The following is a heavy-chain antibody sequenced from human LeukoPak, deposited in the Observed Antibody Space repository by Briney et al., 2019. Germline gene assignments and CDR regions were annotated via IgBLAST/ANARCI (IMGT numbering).Heavy chain of an antibody. D-gene: IGHD3-16*01. J-gene: IGHJ6*02. Sequence: GGSLRLSCAASGYTFSSYWMNWARQAPGKGLEWVASINHNGNVNYYVDSVKGRFTISRDNAKNLLYLQMSNLRAEDAAVYFCARGGGLDVWGQGATVTVSS. CDR2: INHNGNVN. V-gene: IGHV3-7*03. CDR1: GYTFSSYW. CDR3: ARGGGLDV.